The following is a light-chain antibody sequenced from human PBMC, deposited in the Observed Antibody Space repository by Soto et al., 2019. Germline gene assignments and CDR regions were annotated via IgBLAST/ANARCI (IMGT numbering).Light chain of an antibody. Sequence: QSALTQPASVSGSPVQSITISCTGTRSDVGSYNLVSWYQQHPGKAPKLMIYEGSKRPSGVSNRFSGSKSGNTASLTISGLQAEDEADYYCCSYAGSSTLVFGGGTMLTVL. CDR2: EGS. CDR3: CSYAGSSTLV. J-gene: IGLJ2*01. V-gene: IGLV2-23*01. CDR1: RSDVGSYNL.